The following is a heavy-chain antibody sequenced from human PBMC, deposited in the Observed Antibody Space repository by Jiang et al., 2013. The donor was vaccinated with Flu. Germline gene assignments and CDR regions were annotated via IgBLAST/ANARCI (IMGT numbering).Heavy chain of an antibody. D-gene: IGHD6-19*01. V-gene: IGHV3-74*01. J-gene: IGHJ4*02. CDR2: IKSDGSIT. CDR1: GFTFSSYW. Sequence: VQLVESGGGLVQPGGSLRLSCAASGFTFSSYWMYWVRQVPGKGLEWVSRIKSDGSITSYADSVKGRFTISRDNAKNTLYLQMNSLRAEDTAVYYCAKVCPDSSGWNVLGCWGQGTLVTVSS. CDR3: AKVCPDSSGWNVLGC.